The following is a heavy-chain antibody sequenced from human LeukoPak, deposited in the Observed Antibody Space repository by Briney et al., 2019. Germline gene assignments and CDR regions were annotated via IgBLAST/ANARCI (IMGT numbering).Heavy chain of an antibody. J-gene: IGHJ4*02. Sequence: GGSLRLSCAASGFTVSSNYMSWVRQAPGKGLEWVSVIYSGGSTYYADSVKGRFTISRDNSKNTLYLQTNSLRAEDTAVYYCARVAVAGNYFDYWGQGTLVTVSS. CDR3: ARVAVAGNYFDY. CDR2: IYSGGST. CDR1: GFTVSSNY. D-gene: IGHD6-19*01. V-gene: IGHV3-53*01.